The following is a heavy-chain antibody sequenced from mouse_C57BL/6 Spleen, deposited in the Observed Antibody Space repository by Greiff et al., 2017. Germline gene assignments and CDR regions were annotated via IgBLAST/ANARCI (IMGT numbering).Heavy chain of an antibody. V-gene: IGHV1-31*01. CDR2: IYPYNGVS. J-gene: IGHJ1*03. D-gene: IGHD1-1*01. Sequence: DVHLVESGPELVKPGASVKISCKASGYSFTGYYMHWVKQSHGNILDWIGYIYPYNGVSSYNQKFKGKATLTVDKSSSTAYMELRSLTSEDSAVYYCASGSSYYWYFDVWGTGTTVTVSS. CDR1: GYSFTGYY. CDR3: ASGSSYYWYFDV.